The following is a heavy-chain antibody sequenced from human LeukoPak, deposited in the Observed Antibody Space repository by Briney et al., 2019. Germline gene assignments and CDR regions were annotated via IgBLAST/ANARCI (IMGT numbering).Heavy chain of an antibody. CDR2: INHSGST. CDR1: GGSFSGYY. V-gene: IGHV4-34*01. Sequence: SETLSLTCAVYGGSFSGYYWSWTRQPPGKGLEWIGEINHSGSTNYNPSLKSRVTISVDTSKNQFSLKLSSVTAADTAVYYCARGRFWSGYLYAFDIWGRRTMVTVSS. D-gene: IGHD3-3*01. CDR3: ARGRFWSGYLYAFDI. J-gene: IGHJ3*02.